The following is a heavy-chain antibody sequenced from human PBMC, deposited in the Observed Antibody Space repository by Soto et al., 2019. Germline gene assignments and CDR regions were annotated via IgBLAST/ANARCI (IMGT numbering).Heavy chain of an antibody. CDR3: ARDLRNYDILTGYYSNYFDY. V-gene: IGHV3-33*01. J-gene: IGHJ4*02. CDR2: IWYDGSNK. Sequence: GGSLRLSCAASGFTFSSYGMHWVRQAPGKGLEWVAVIWYDGSNKYYADSVKGRFTISRDNSKNTLYLQMNSLRAEDTAVYYCARDLRNYDILTGYYSNYFDYWGQGTLVTVSS. D-gene: IGHD3-9*01. CDR1: GFTFSSYG.